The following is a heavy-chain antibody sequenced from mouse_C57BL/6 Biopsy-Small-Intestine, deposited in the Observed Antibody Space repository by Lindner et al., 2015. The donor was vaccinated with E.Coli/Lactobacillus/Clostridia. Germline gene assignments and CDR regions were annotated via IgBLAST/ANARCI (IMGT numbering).Heavy chain of an antibody. J-gene: IGHJ4*01. CDR3: ARSREAISGNYYH. Sequence: SVKVSCKASGYTFTGYYMHWVRQAPGQGLEWMGWINPNSGGTNYAQKFQGRVTMTRDTSISTAYMELSRLKSDDTAVYYCARSREAISGNYYHWGQGTLVTVSS. D-gene: IGHD2-1*01. CDR2: INPNSGGT. V-gene: IGHV1-53*01. CDR1: GYTFTGYY.